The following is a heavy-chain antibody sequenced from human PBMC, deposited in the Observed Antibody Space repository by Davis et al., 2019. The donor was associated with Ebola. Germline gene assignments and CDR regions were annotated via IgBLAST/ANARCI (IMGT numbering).Heavy chain of an antibody. CDR1: GGSFSSYY. CDR3: ARGAPYTVFEVVTTFFQY. J-gene: IGHJ1*01. V-gene: IGHV4-34*01. Sequence: PGGSLRLSCAVYGGSFSSYYWSWIRQSPGKGLEWIGDINHVGSTNYNPSLKSRVTTSVDTSTSQFSLKLRSVTAADSAMYYCARGAPYTVFEVVTTFFQYWGQGILVTVSS. D-gene: IGHD3-3*01. CDR2: INHVGST.